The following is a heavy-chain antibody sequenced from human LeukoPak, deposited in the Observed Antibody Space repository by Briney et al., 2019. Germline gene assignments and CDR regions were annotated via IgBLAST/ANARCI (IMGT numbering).Heavy chain of an antibody. J-gene: IGHJ2*01. D-gene: IGHD4-17*01. CDR3: ARARFYYGDYGNINNWYFDL. CDR1: GGSISSGGYS. V-gene: IGHV4-30-4*07. Sequence: SETLSLACAVSGGSISSGGYSWSWIRQPPGKGLEWIGYIYYSGSTYYNPSLKSRVTISVDTSKNQFSLKLSSVTAADTAVYYCARARFYYGDYGNINNWYFDLWGRGTLVTVS. CDR2: IYYSGST.